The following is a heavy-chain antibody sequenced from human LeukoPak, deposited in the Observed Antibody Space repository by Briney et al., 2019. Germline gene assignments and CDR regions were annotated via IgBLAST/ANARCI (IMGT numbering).Heavy chain of an antibody. CDR3: ARDNNWGSTHY. J-gene: IGHJ4*02. CDR2: IALDGNNK. V-gene: IGHV3-30-3*01. Sequence: GGSLRLSCAASGFTFNTYAMHWLRQAPGKGLEWVAVIALDGNNKYYADSVKGRFTISRDNSKNTLYLQMNSPRDEDTAVYYCARDNNWGSTHYWGQGTLVSVSS. CDR1: GFTFNTYA. D-gene: IGHD7-27*01.